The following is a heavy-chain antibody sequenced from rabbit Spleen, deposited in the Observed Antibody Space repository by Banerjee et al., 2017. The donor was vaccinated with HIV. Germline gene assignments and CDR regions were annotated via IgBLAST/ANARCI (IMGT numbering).Heavy chain of an antibody. J-gene: IGHJ4*01. Sequence: QEQLVESGGGLVQPEGSLTLTCKASGVSFSDKDVMCWVRQAPGKGLEWIGDIYPVFGITNYANWVKGRFTISSDNAQNTVDLQMNSLTPADTATYFCARNANGGWDLWGPGTLVTVS. CDR2: IYPVFGIT. V-gene: IGHV1S47*01. CDR1: GVSFSDKD. CDR3: ARNANGGWDL. D-gene: IGHD4-1*01.